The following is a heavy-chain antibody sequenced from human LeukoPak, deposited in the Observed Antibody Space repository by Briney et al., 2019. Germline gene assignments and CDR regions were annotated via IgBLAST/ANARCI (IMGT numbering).Heavy chain of an antibody. CDR1: GFTFSSYA. CDR2: ISGSGSRT. V-gene: IGHV3-23*01. J-gene: IGHJ4*02. Sequence: GGSLRPSCAASGFTFSSYAMSWVSQAPGKGLEWVSSISGSGSRTYYADSVKGRFTISRDNSKNKLYVQMNSLRAEDTAVYYCAKDLTTVTTSDYWGQGTLVTVSS. D-gene: IGHD4-17*01. CDR3: AKDLTTVTTSDY.